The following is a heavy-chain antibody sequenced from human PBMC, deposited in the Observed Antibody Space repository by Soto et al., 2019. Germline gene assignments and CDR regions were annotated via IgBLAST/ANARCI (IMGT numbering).Heavy chain of an antibody. CDR3: ASLGRWFGEPRRGAYFDF. CDR2: INPSGDTT. Sequence: QVQLVQSGAEVRKPGASVKVSCKASGYSVTSYYMHWVRQAPGQGLEWRGIINPSGDTTNYAQRFKGRATSSRDTSTNTSYLGLSSRTSEDPAVYSCASLGRWFGEPRRGAYFDFWGQRPLVTVSS. J-gene: IGHJ4*02. D-gene: IGHD3-10*01. V-gene: IGHV1-46*03. CDR1: GYSVTSYY.